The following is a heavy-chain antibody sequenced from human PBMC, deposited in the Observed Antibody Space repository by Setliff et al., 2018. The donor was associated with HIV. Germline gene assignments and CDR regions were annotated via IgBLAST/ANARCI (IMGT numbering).Heavy chain of an antibody. D-gene: IGHD3-9*01. CDR2: INWNGVTK. CDR1: GFTFDDYG. V-gene: IGHV3-20*04. Sequence: RPGGSLRLSCAASGFTFDDYGMTWVRQGPGKGLEWVAGINWNGVTKDYSDSVKGRFTISRDNAKNSLHLQMNSLTAEDTAFYYCAREAYDVLTPHAHIDYWGQGILVTVSS. CDR3: AREAYDVLTPHAHIDY. J-gene: IGHJ4*02.